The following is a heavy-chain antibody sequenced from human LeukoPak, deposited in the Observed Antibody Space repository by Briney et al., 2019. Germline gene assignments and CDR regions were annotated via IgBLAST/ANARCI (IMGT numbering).Heavy chain of an antibody. D-gene: IGHD2-15*01. CDR3: ARGGDCSGGSCYRVFDY. CDR2: IKQDGSEK. Sequence: SGGSLRLSCAASGFTFSSYWMSWVRQAPGKGLEWVANIKQDGSEKYYVDSVKGRFTISRDNAKNSLYPQMNSLRAEDTAVYYCARGGDCSGGSCYRVFDYWGQGTLVTVSS. V-gene: IGHV3-7*01. J-gene: IGHJ4*02. CDR1: GFTFSSYW.